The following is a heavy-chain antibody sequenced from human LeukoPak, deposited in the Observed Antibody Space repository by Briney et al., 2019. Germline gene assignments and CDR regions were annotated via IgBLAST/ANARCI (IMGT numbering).Heavy chain of an antibody. D-gene: IGHD1-26*01. Sequence: SVKVSCKASGGTFSSYAISWVRQAPGQGLEWMGGIIPIFGTANYAQKFQGRVTITADESTSTAYMELSSLRSEDTAVYYCSGSGSYEEFDYWGQGTLVTVSS. J-gene: IGHJ4*02. CDR1: GGTFSSYA. V-gene: IGHV1-69*13. CDR3: SGSGSYEEFDY. CDR2: IIPIFGTA.